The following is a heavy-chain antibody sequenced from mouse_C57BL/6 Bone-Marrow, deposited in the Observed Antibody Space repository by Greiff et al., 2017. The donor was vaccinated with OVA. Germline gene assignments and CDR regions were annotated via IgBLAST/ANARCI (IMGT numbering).Heavy chain of an antibody. CDR3: ARPLTGTSWYFDY. CDR1: GYTFTSYW. J-gene: IGHJ2*01. CDR2: IDPSDSYT. V-gene: IGHV1-50*01. Sequence: QVQLQQPGAELVKPGASVKLSCKASGYTFTSYWMQWVKQRPGQGLEWIGEIDPSDSYTNYNQKFKGKATLTVDTSSSTAYMQLSSLTSEDSAVYYCARPLTGTSWYFDYWGQGTTLTVSS. D-gene: IGHD4-1*01.